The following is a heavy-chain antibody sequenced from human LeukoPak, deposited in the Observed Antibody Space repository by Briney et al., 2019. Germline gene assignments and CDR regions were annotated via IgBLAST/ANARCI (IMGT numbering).Heavy chain of an antibody. D-gene: IGHD1-26*01. Sequence: GESLKISCKTSGYSFTRYWIAWVRQTPGKGLEWMGIVYPDDSDTRYSPAFQGQVTISADKSITTAYLHWSSLKASDTAAYYCARPSGTYFPFDYWGQGTLVTVSS. CDR1: GYSFTRYW. V-gene: IGHV5-51*01. J-gene: IGHJ4*02. CDR3: ARPSGTYFPFDY. CDR2: VYPDDSDT.